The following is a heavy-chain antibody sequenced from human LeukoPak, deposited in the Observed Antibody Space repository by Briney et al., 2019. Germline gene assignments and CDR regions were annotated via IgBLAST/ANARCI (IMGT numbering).Heavy chain of an antibody. D-gene: IGHD2-2*01. CDR1: GGSLTNDDW. CDR3: ARTRSGTSWLGWFDP. Sequence: PSETLSLTCAVSGGSLTNDDWWNWVRQPPGKGLEWIGYIYYSGSTNYNPSLKSRVTISVDTSKNQSSLKLSSVTAADTAVYYCARTRSGTSWLGWFDPWGQGTLVTVSS. V-gene: IGHV4-61*08. CDR2: IYYSGST. J-gene: IGHJ5*02.